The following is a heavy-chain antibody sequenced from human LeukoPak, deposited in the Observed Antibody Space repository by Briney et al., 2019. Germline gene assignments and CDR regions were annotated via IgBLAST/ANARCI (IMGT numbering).Heavy chain of an antibody. Sequence: PSETLSLTCTVSGGSISSYYWSWIRQPAGKGLEWIGRIYTSGSTNYNPSLKSRVTMSVDTSKNQFSLKLSSVTAADTAVYYCARVRYQLLYPKNWFDPWGQGTLVTVSS. CDR3: ARVRYQLLYPKNWFDP. J-gene: IGHJ5*02. D-gene: IGHD2-2*02. CDR2: IYTSGST. CDR1: GGSISSYY. V-gene: IGHV4-4*07.